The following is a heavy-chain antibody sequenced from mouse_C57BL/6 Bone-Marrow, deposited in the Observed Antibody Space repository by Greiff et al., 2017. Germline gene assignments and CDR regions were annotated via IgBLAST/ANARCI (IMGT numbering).Heavy chain of an antibody. CDR1: GYTFTNYW. J-gene: IGHJ4*01. CDR3: ARHGNYGYAMDY. D-gene: IGHD2-1*01. CDR2: IYPGGGYT. Sequence: VQLQESGAELVRPGTSVKMSCKASGYTFTNYWIGWAKQRPGHGLEWIGDIYPGGGYTNYNEKFKGKATLTADKSSSTAYMQFSSLTSEDSAIYYCARHGNYGYAMDYWGQGTSVTVSS. V-gene: IGHV1-63*01.